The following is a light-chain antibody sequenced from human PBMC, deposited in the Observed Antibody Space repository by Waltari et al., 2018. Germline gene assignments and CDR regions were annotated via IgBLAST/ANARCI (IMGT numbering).Light chain of an antibody. CDR2: EDN. CDR3: QSDDGNTWV. CDR1: SGSFASNY. V-gene: IGLV6-57*03. Sequence: NFMLTQPHSVSESPGKTVTISCTRSSGSFASNYVQWYQLRPGSDPTTVIYEDNQRPSGVPDRFSGSIDSSSNSASLTISGLKTEDEADYYCQSDDGNTWVFGGGTKLTVL. J-gene: IGLJ3*02.